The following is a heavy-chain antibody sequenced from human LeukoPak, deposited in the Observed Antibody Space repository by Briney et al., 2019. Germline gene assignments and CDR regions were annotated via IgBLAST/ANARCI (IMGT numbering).Heavy chain of an antibody. D-gene: IGHD3-9*01. CDR2: IKQDGSEK. CDR3: AGVAHLDYDILTGSYFDY. Sequence: GGSLRLSCAASGFTFSSYWMSWVRQAPGKGLEWVANIKQDGSEKYYVDSVKGRFTISRDNAKNSLYLQMNSLRAEDTAVYYCAGVAHLDYDILTGSYFDYWGQGALVTVSS. V-gene: IGHV3-7*03. CDR1: GFTFSSYW. J-gene: IGHJ4*02.